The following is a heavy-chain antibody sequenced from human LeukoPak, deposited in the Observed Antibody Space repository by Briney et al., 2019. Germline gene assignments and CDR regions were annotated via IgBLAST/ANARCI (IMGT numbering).Heavy chain of an antibody. V-gene: IGHV4-59*08. Sequence: SETLSLTCTVAGGSISGYYWSWIRQSPGKGLEWLGYIYNSGSTNYNPSLQSRVTISVDTSKNQFSLNLSSVTAADTAVYYCARYGSGTYPRFDYWGQGTLVTVSS. J-gene: IGHJ4*02. CDR2: IYNSGST. CDR3: ARYGSGTYPRFDY. CDR1: GGSISGYY. D-gene: IGHD3-10*01.